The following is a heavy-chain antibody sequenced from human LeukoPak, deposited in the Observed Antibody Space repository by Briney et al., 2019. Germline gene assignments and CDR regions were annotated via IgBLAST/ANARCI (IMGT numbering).Heavy chain of an antibody. CDR3: ARDNGAAAGTQFDY. V-gene: IGHV1-18*01. D-gene: IGHD6-13*01. J-gene: IGHJ4*02. CDR1: GYTFTSYG. Sequence: ASVNVSCTASGYTFTSYGISWVRQAPGQGLEWMGWISAYNGNTNYAQKLQGRVTMTTDTSTSTAYMELRSLRSDDTAVYYCARDNGAAAGTQFDYWGQGTLVTVSS. CDR2: ISAYNGNT.